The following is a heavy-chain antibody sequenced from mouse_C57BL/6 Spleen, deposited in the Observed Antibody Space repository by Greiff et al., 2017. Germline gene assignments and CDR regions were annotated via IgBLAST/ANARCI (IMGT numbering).Heavy chain of an antibody. J-gene: IGHJ3*01. CDR2: LDPEDGDT. CDR1: GFNIKDSY. CDR3: NTPDDYGSSPGFAD. V-gene: IGHV14-1*01. D-gene: IGHD1-1*01. Sequence: EVQLQQSGAELVRPGASVKLSCTASGFNIKDSYMHWVKPRPEQGLEWIGRLDPEDGDTEYAPKFQGKATMTADTSSNTASLQLSSLTSEDTAVYDCNTPDDYGSSPGFADWGQGTLVTVSA.